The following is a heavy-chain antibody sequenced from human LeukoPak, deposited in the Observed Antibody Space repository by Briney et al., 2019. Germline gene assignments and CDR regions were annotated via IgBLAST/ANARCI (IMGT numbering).Heavy chain of an antibody. V-gene: IGHV4-34*01. Sequence: PSETLSLTCAVYGGSFSGYYWSWIRQPPGKGLEWIGEINHSGSTNYNPSLKSRVTMSVDTSKNQFSLKLSSVTAADTAVYYCARLYYYDSSGYLFDYWGQGTLVTVSS. CDR3: ARLYYYDSSGYLFDY. CDR1: GGSFSGYY. J-gene: IGHJ4*02. D-gene: IGHD3-22*01. CDR2: INHSGST.